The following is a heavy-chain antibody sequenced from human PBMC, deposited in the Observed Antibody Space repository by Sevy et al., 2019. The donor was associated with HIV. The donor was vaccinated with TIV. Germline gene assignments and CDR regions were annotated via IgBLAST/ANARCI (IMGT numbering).Heavy chain of an antibody. J-gene: IGHJ5*02. Sequence: GGSLRLSCAASGFTFSSYSMNWVRQAPGKGLEWVSSISSSSSYIYYADSVKGRFTISRDNAKNSLYLQMNSLRAEDTDVYYCARGGYCSGGSCYRWFDPWGQGTLVTVSS. CDR3: ARGGYCSGGSCYRWFDP. V-gene: IGHV3-21*01. CDR2: ISSSSSYI. CDR1: GFTFSSYS. D-gene: IGHD2-15*01.